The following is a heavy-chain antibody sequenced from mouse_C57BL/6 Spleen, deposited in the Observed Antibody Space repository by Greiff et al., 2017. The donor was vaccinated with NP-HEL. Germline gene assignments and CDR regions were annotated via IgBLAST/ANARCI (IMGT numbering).Heavy chain of an antibody. CDR1: GYTFTSYG. D-gene: IGHD2-9*01. CDR3: ASPYYGYDDAMDY. J-gene: IGHJ4*01. CDR2: IYPRSGNT. V-gene: IGHV1-81*01. Sequence: VKLMESGAELARPGASVKLSCKASGYTFTSYGISWVKQRPGQGLEWIGEIYPRSGNTYYNEKFKGKATLTADKSSSTAYMELRSLTSEDSAVYFCASPYYGYDDAMDYWGQGTSVTVSS.